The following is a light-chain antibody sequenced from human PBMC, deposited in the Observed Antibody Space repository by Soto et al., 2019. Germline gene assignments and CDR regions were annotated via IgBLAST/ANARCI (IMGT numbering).Light chain of an antibody. CDR2: AAS. Sequence: DLPMTQSPSSVSASVGDRVTITCRASQTLNNYLTWFQQKPGKAPKVLIYAASTLQSGVPSRFSGSGSGAEFTLTISSLQPEDFATYYCQQSFSPLLTFGGRTKVDIK. CDR3: QQSFSPLLT. J-gene: IGKJ4*01. CDR1: QTLNNY. V-gene: IGKV1-39*01.